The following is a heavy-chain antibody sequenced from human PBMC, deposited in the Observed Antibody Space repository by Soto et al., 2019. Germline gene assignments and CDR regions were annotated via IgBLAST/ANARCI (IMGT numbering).Heavy chain of an antibody. CDR1: GFTFSSYA. Sequence: QVQLVESGGGVVQPGRSLRLSCAASGFTFSSYAMHWVRQAPGKGLGWVAVISYDGSNKYYADSVKGRFTISRDNSKNTLYLQMNSLRAEDTAVYYCARAMAKGWHYYYGMDVWGQGTTVTVSS. J-gene: IGHJ6*02. D-gene: IGHD3-10*01. CDR2: ISYDGSNK. V-gene: IGHV3-30-3*01. CDR3: ARAMAKGWHYYYGMDV.